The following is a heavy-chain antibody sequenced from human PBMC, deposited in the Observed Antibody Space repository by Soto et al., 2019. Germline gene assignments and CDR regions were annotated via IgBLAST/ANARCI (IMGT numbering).Heavy chain of an antibody. CDR2: ISYDGSNK. V-gene: IGHV3-30-3*01. CDR3: ARDAGVAVAGTGWFDP. J-gene: IGHJ5*02. D-gene: IGHD6-19*01. CDR1: GFTFSSYA. Sequence: QVQLVESGGGVVQPGRSLRLSCAASGFTFSSYAMHWVRQAPGKGLEWVAVISYDGSNKYYADSVKGRFTISRDNSKNTLYLQMNSLRAEDTAVYYCARDAGVAVAGTGWFDPWGQGTLVTVSS.